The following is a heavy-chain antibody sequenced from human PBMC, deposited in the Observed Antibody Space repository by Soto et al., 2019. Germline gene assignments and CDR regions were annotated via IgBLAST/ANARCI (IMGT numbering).Heavy chain of an antibody. D-gene: IGHD6-25*01. Sequence: PSETLSLTCTVSGGPIAPFYWTWIRQSPGKGLESIGYVYYNGRTNYNPALKGRVTISLDTSKSQFSLRLSSVTAADTAVYYCARTRGRGQRRDCNFDFWGQGRQVTVSA. V-gene: IGHV4-59*12. CDR2: VYYNGRT. CDR1: GGPIAPFY. CDR3: ARTRGRGQRRDCNFDF. J-gene: IGHJ4*02.